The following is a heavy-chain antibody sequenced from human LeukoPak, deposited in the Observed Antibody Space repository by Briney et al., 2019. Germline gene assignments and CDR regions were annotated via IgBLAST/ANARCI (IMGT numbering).Heavy chain of an antibody. V-gene: IGHV3-30*18. CDR2: ISFDGSNK. Sequence: GGSLRLSCAASGFTFSNYGMHWVRQAPGKGLEWVAVISFDGSNKYYADSVKGRFTISRDNSKNTLYLQMNSLRAEDTAVYYCAKSIVGATGDAFDIWGQGTKVTVSS. D-gene: IGHD1-26*01. CDR3: AKSIVGATGDAFDI. CDR1: GFTFSNYG. J-gene: IGHJ3*02.